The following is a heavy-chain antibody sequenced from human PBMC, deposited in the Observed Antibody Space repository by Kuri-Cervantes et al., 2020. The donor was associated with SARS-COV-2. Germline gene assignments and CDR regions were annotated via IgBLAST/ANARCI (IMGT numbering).Heavy chain of an antibody. CDR1: GFTFSSYW. CDR3: ARQVLTMAGWIDS. V-gene: IGHV3-7*05. D-gene: IGHD6-19*01. Sequence: GESLKISCAASGFTFSSYWMSWVRQAPGKGLEWVANIKQDGSEKYYVDSVKGRFTISRDNAKNSLYLQMNSLRAEDTAVYYCARQVLTMAGWIDSWGQGTLVTVSS. CDR2: IKQDGSEK. J-gene: IGHJ5*01.